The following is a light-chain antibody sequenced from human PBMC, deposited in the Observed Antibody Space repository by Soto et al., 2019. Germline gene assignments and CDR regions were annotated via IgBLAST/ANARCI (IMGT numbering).Light chain of an antibody. Sequence: QSALTQHASVSGSPGQSITISCTGTSSDVGGYNYVSWYQQHPGKAPKLMIYDVSNRPSGISNHFSGSKSGNTASLTISGLQAEDEADYYCSSYTSSSTYVFGTGTKLTVL. V-gene: IGLV2-14*01. J-gene: IGLJ1*01. CDR3: SSYTSSSTYV. CDR1: SSDVGGYNY. CDR2: DVS.